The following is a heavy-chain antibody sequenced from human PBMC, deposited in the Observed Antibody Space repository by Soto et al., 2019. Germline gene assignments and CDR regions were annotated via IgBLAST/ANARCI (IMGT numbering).Heavy chain of an antibody. CDR2: MNPNSGNT. Sequence: ASVKVSCKASGYTFTSYFLHWVRQAPGQGLEWMGWMNPNSGNTGYAQKFQGRVTMTRNTSISTAYMELSSLRSEDTAVYYCATAVLPLYSYYMDFWGKGTMVTVSS. CDR1: GYTFTSYF. CDR3: ATAVLPLYSYYMDF. V-gene: IGHV1-8*01. J-gene: IGHJ6*03. D-gene: IGHD3-10*01.